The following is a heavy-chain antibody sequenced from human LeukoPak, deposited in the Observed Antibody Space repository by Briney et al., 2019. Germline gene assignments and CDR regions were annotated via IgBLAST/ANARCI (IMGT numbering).Heavy chain of an antibody. CDR2: IIPILGIA. V-gene: IGHV1-69*04. J-gene: IGHJ4*02. Sequence: SVKVSCKASGGTFSSYAISWVRQAPGQGLEWMGRIIPILGIANYEQKFQGRVTITADKSTSTAYMELSSLRSEDTAVYYCARDVSGIAVAGTGFDYWGQGTLVTVSS. CDR3: ARDVSGIAVAGTGFDY. D-gene: IGHD6-19*01. CDR1: GGTFSSYA.